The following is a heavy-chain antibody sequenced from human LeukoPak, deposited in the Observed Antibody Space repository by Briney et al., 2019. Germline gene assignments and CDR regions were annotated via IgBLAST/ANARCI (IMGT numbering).Heavy chain of an antibody. Sequence: PGGSLRLSCAASGFTFSSYWMSWVRQAPGKGLEWVANIKQDGSEKYYVDSVKGRFTISRDNAKNSLYLQMNSLRAEDTAVYYCARDLVLLWFGELLGSGPFDYWGQGTLVTVSS. D-gene: IGHD3-10*01. V-gene: IGHV3-7*01. CDR3: ARDLVLLWFGELLGSGPFDY. CDR2: IKQDGSEK. J-gene: IGHJ4*02. CDR1: GFTFSSYW.